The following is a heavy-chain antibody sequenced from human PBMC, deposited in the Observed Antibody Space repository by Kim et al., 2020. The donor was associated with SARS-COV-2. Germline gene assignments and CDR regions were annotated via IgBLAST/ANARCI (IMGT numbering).Heavy chain of an antibody. V-gene: IGHV1-3*01. D-gene: IGHD4-4*01. CDR2: KT. CDR3: ARDMNPTVYDY. J-gene: IGHJ4*02. Sequence: KTNSSKKFQGRSNITRETSANTAYMDLSSLTSEDTAIYYCARDMNPTVYDYWGQGTLVTVSS.